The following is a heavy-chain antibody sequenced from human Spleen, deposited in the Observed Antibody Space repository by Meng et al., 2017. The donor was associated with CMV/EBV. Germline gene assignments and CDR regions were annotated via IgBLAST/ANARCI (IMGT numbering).Heavy chain of an antibody. CDR2: IKSETDGGTT. Sequence: GESLKISCAASGFTFTYAWMSWVRHTPGKGLEWVSRIKSETDGGTTDYAAPVKGRFTISRDDSKNTLYLQMNSLKTEDTAVYYCTTRSSSSPYDYYFYGMDVWGQGTTVTVSS. CDR1: GFTFTYAW. V-gene: IGHV3-15*01. CDR3: TTRSSSSPYDYYFYGMDV. J-gene: IGHJ6*02. D-gene: IGHD6-6*01.